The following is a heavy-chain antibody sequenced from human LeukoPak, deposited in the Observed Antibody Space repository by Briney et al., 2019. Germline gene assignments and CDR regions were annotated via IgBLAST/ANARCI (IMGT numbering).Heavy chain of an antibody. CDR1: GFTFDDYA. V-gene: IGHV3-9*01. CDR2: ISWNSGSI. CDR3: ARAVGSGWYPEYFQH. J-gene: IGHJ1*01. Sequence: GGSLRLSCAASGFTFDDYAMHWVRQAPGKGLEWVSGISWNSGSIGYADSVKGRFTISRDNAKNSLYLQMNSLRAEDTAVYYCARAVGSGWYPEYFQHWGQGTLVTVSS. D-gene: IGHD6-19*01.